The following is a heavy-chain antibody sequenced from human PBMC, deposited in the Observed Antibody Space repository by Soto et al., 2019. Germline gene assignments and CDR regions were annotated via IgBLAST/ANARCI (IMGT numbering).Heavy chain of an antibody. CDR1: GGSSSIYY. CDR2: IYYSGST. D-gene: IGHD3-10*01. J-gene: IGHJ3*02. Sequence: SETLSLTCTVSGGSSSIYYWSWIRQPPGKGLEWIGYIYYSGSTNYNPSLKSRVTISVDTSKNQFSLKLSSVTAADTTVYYCARVWGGAFDIWGQGTIVTV. V-gene: IGHV4-59*01. CDR3: ARVWGGAFDI.